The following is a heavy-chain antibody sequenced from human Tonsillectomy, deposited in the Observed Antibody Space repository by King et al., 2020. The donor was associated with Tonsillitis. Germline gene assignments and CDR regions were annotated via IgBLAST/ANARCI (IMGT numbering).Heavy chain of an antibody. D-gene: IGHD3-22*01. CDR3: AKDAYESSGYYLGDY. CDR1: GFTFSSYG. J-gene: IGHJ4*02. Sequence: QLVQSGGGVVQPGRSLRLSCAASGFTFSSYGMHWVRQAPGKGLEWVAYISYDGSNEYYADSVRGRFTISRDNSKYTLYLQMNSLRAEDTAVYYCAKDAYESSGYYLGDYWGQGTLVTVSS. V-gene: IGHV3-30*18. CDR2: ISYDGSNE.